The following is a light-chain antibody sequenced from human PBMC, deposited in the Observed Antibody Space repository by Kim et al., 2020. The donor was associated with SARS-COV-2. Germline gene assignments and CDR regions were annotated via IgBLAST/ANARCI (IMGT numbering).Light chain of an antibody. CDR3: QKYDTAPWT. Sequence: ASVGCGVTITCGASQGISNYVAWYHQKPGEAPKLLIYAASTLQLGVSTRFSGSGSGTEITLTISDLQPEDVATYYCQKYDTAPWTFGHGTKVDIK. CDR1: QGISNY. V-gene: IGKV1-27*01. CDR2: AAS. J-gene: IGKJ1*01.